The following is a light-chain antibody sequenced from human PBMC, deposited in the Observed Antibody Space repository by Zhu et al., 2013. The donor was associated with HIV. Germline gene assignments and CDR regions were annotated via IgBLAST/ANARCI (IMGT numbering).Light chain of an antibody. V-gene: IGKV1-13*02. CDR1: QGISSA. Sequence: AIQLTQSPSSLSASVGDRVTITCRASQGISSALAWYQQKPGKAPKLLIYDASSLESGVPSRFSGSGSGTDFTLTISSLQPEDVATYYCQKYGGALWTFGRGDQGGNQT. CDR2: DAS. CDR3: QKYGGALWT. J-gene: IGKJ1*01.